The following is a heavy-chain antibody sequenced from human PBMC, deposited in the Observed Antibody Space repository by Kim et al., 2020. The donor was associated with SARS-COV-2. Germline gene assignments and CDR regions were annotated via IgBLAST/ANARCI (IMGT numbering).Heavy chain of an antibody. CDR3: AKVRVRGGWKPGDY. V-gene: IGHV3-23*01. J-gene: IGHJ4*02. D-gene: IGHD3-10*01. CDR1: GFTFSSYA. Sequence: GGSLRLSCAASGFTFSSYAMSWVRQAPGKGLEWVSAISGSGGSTYYADSVKGRFTISRDNSKNTLYLQMNSLRAEDTAVYYCAKVRVRGGWKPGDYWGQGTLVTVSS. CDR2: ISGSGGST.